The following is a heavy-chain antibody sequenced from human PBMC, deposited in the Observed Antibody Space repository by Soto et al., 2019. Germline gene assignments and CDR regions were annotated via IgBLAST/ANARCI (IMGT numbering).Heavy chain of an antibody. D-gene: IGHD3-22*01. V-gene: IGHV3-73*02. CDR3: TRHRQDARRYYDY. Sequence: EVQLVESGGGLVQPGGSLKLSCAASGFTFSGSAMHWVRQASGKGLEWVGRIRSKANSYATAYAASVKGRFTISRDDSKNTAYLQMNNLKTEDTAVYYCTRHRQDARRYYDYWGQGTLVTVSS. CDR2: IRSKANSYAT. J-gene: IGHJ4*02. CDR1: GFTFSGSA.